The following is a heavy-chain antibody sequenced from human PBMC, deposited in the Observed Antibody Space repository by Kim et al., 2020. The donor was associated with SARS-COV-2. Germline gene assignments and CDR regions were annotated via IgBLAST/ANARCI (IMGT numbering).Heavy chain of an antibody. CDR2: INAGNGKT. CDR3: ARLVIAAFDY. Sequence: ASVKVSCKASGYTFTNYAMHWVRQAPGQRLEWMGWINAGNGKTQYSQKVQGRVTITRDTSASTAYMELSSLRSEDTAVYYCARLVIAAFDYWGQGTLVTV. J-gene: IGHJ4*02. D-gene: IGHD2-15*01. CDR1: GYTFTNYA. V-gene: IGHV1-3*01.